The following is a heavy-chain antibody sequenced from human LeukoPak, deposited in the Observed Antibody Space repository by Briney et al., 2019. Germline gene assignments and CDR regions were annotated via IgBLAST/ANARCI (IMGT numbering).Heavy chain of an antibody. D-gene: IGHD3-22*01. Sequence: PSGTLSLTCAVSRYSISSGYYWGWIRQSPGTGLEWIGSIYRNGSALYNPSLKSRVTISVDTSKNQFSLKLSSVTAADTAVYYCARVPYYDTTGYLLPLFDYWGQGTLVTVSS. J-gene: IGHJ4*02. CDR1: RYSISSGYY. CDR2: IYRNGSA. CDR3: ARVPYYDTTGYLLPLFDY. V-gene: IGHV4-38-2*01.